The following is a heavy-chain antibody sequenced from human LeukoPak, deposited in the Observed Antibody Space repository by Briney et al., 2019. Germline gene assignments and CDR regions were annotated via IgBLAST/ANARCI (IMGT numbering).Heavy chain of an antibody. Sequence: PSETLSLTCTVSGGSISSSSYYWGWIRQPPGKGLEWIGEINHSGSTNYNPPLKSRVTISVDTSKNQFSLKLSSVTAADTAVYYCARDSIGFGESNYYYMDVWGKGTTVTISS. CDR1: GGSISSSSYY. D-gene: IGHD3-10*01. J-gene: IGHJ6*03. CDR3: ARDSIGFGESNYYYMDV. CDR2: INHSGST. V-gene: IGHV4-39*07.